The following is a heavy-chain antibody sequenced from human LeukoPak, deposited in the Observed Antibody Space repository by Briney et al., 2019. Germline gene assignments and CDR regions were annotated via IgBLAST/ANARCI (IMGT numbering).Heavy chain of an antibody. CDR3: ARDRAHYYDSSGYYGD. Sequence: ASVKVSCKASGYTFTGYYMHWVRQAPGQGLEWMGWINPNSGGTNYAQKFQGRVTMTRDTSISTAYMELSRLRSDDTAVYYCARDRAHYYDSSGYYGDLGQGTLVTVSS. CDR1: GYTFTGYY. CDR2: INPNSGGT. J-gene: IGHJ4*02. V-gene: IGHV1-2*02. D-gene: IGHD3-22*01.